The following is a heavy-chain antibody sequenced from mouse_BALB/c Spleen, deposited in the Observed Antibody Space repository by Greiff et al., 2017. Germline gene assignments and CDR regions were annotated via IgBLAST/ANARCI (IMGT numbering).Heavy chain of an antibody. D-gene: IGHD2-4*01. Sequence: VQGVESGPGLVAPSQSLSITCTVSGFSLTSYGVHWVRQPPGKGLEWLGVIWAGGSTNYNSALMSRLSISKDNSKSQVFLKMNSLQTDDTAMYYCARDRRITYFDYWGQGTTLTVSS. J-gene: IGHJ2*01. V-gene: IGHV2-9*02. CDR2: IWAGGST. CDR3: ARDRRITYFDY. CDR1: GFSLTSYG.